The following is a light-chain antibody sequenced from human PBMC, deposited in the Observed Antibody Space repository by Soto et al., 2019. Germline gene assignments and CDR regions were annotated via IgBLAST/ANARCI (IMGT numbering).Light chain of an antibody. J-gene: IGKJ4*01. CDR1: QSVGNN. CDR2: ATS. CDR3: QQYGDWPLT. V-gene: IGKV3-15*01. Sequence: EIVVTQSPATLSVSPGERATLSCRASQSVGNNFAWYQQKPGQVHRLLIFATSTRATGVPARFSGSGSGTEFTLTISSLQSEDFAVYYCQQYGDWPLTFAGGAKVEI.